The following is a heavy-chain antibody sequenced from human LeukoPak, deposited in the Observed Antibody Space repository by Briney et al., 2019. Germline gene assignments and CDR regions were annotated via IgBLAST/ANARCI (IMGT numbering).Heavy chain of an antibody. V-gene: IGHV1-46*01. CDR3: ATDCSSTSCHDY. Sequence: GASVKVSCKASGYTFTSYYVHWVRQAPGQGLEWMGIINPSGGSTSYAQKFQGRVTMTRDTSTSTVYMELSSLRSEDTAVYYCATDCSSTSCHDYWGQGTLVTVSS. D-gene: IGHD2-2*01. J-gene: IGHJ4*02. CDR2: INPSGGST. CDR1: GYTFTSYY.